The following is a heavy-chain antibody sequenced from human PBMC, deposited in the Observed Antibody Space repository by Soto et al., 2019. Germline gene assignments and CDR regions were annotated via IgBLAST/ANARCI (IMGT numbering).Heavy chain of an antibody. CDR3: ARDADILTGSDAFDI. V-gene: IGHV3-23*01. CDR1: GFTFSTYA. J-gene: IGHJ3*02. Sequence: GSLRLSCAASGFTFSTYAMAWVRQAPGKGLEWVSGVSASGLNTDYADPVKGRFYISRDNSKNTVSLHMNSLRAEDTAVYYCARDADILTGSDAFDIWGQGTMVTVSS. CDR2: VSASGLNT. D-gene: IGHD3-9*01.